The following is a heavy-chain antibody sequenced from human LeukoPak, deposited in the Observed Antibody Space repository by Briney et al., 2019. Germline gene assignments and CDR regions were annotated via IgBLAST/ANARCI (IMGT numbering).Heavy chain of an antibody. V-gene: IGHV4-61*02. CDR3: ARAGGRDNSCGFQDY. D-gene: IGHD5-18*01. CDR2: MCTRGST. CDR1: GGSISSGDYC. Sequence: SETLSLTCTVSGGSISSGDYCWSWIRQPAGKGLEWIGRMCTRGSTDYNPSLKSRVIMSIDTSKNQFSLKLSSVAAADTAAYYCARAGGRDNSCGFQDYWGQGTLVTVSS. J-gene: IGHJ4*02.